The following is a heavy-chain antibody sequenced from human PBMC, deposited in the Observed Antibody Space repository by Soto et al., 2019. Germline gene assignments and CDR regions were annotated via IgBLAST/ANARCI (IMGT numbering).Heavy chain of an antibody. CDR3: ARHGYDFWSGPYGMDV. CDR2: IYYIGST. D-gene: IGHD3-3*01. CDR1: GGSISSSSYY. Sequence: QLQLQESGPGLVKPSETLSLTCTVSGGSISSSSYYWGWIRQPPGKGLEWIGSIYYIGSTYYNPSLKSRVTISVDTSKNQFSLKLGSVTAADTAVYYCARHGYDFWSGPYGMDVWGQGTTVTVSS. V-gene: IGHV4-39*01. J-gene: IGHJ6*02.